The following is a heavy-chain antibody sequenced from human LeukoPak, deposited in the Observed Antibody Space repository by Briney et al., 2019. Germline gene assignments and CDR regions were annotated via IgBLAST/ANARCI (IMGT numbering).Heavy chain of an antibody. CDR1: GGSFSGHY. J-gene: IGHJ4*02. Sequence: SETLSLTCAVYGGSFSGHYWSWIRQPPGKGLEWIGEINHSGSTNYNPSLKSRVTISVDTSKNQLSLKLSSVTAADTAVYYCATGRASGAYTHFDYWGQGTLVTVSS. V-gene: IGHV4-34*01. CDR3: ATGRASGAYTHFDY. CDR2: INHSGST. D-gene: IGHD3-16*01.